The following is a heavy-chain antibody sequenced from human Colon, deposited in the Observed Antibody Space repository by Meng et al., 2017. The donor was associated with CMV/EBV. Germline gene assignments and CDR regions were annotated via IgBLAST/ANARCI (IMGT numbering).Heavy chain of an antibody. CDR3: AREGEDAYYNFDY. CDR2: INTNTGHP. J-gene: IGHJ4*02. Sequence: KASGYTFNKYAMNWVRQALGQGLEWMGWINTNTGHPTYAQGFTGRFVFSFDTSVSTAYLQISSLKAEDTAVYFCAREGEDAYYNFDYWGQGTLVTVSS. CDR1: GYTFNKYA. V-gene: IGHV7-4-1*02. D-gene: IGHD3-10*01.